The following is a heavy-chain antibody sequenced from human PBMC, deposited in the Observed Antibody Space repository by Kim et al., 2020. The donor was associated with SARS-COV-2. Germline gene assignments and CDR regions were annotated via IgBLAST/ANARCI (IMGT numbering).Heavy chain of an antibody. V-gene: IGHV3-23*01. CDR1: GFTFSSYA. D-gene: IGHD4-17*01. CDR3: AQETYGYYEAFDC. J-gene: IGHJ4*02. Sequence: GGSLRLSCAASGFTFSSYAMSWFRQAPGKGLEWVSAVTGDGHSTYYAHFLMGRFTISRDNSRNTLYLQMNTLRAEDTALYYCAQETYGYYEAFDCWGQGT. CDR2: VTGDGHST.